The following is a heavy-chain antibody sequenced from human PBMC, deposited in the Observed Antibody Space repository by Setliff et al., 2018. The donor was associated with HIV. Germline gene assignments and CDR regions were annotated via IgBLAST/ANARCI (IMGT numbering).Heavy chain of an antibody. CDR3: ARGGGGYNSWWFGP. V-gene: IGHV4-59*01. J-gene: IGHJ5*02. D-gene: IGHD5-12*01. CDR2: IYYPGNT. CDR1: GGPISSDY. Sequence: PSETLSLTCTVSGGPISSDYWSWIRQPPGKGLEWIGYIYYPGNTVYNPSLKSRVTMSVDTPKNQFSLKLNSVTAADTAVYYCARGGGGYNSWWFGPWGLGTLVTASS.